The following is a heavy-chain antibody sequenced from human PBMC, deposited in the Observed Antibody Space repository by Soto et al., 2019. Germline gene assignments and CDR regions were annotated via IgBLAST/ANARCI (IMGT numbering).Heavy chain of an antibody. CDR1: GFSLGSSC. D-gene: IGHD2-21*01. Sequence: AETMSLTWPLAGFSLGSSCIRWPRPPHGKGLEWIGYIYYSGSTNYNPSLKSRVTISVDTSKNQFSLKLSSVNAADRAVYYVSRDWGDYDSDYAPHIRGQGTKVNRLL. CDR3: SRDWGDYDSDYAPHI. J-gene: IGHJ6*02. V-gene: IGHV4-59*01. CDR2: IYYSGST.